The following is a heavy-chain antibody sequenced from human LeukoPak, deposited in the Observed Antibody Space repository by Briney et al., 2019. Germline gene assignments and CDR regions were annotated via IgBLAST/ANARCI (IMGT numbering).Heavy chain of an antibody. CDR1: GFTFSRYS. Sequence: PGGSLRLSCAGSGFTFSRYSMNWFRQAPGKGLERVSSISSSSSYIFYADSVEGRFTISRDNANNSLYLQMSSLRAEDTAVYYCARDAQWLVPEGYYFYMDVWGKGTTVTVSS. V-gene: IGHV3-21*01. D-gene: IGHD6-19*01. CDR2: ISSSSSYI. J-gene: IGHJ6*03. CDR3: ARDAQWLVPEGYYFYMDV.